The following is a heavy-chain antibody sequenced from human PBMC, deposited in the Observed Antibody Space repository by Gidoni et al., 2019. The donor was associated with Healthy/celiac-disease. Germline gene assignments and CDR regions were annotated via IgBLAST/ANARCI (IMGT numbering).Heavy chain of an antibody. Sequence: QVQLVESGGGVVQPGRSLRLSCAASGLTFSSYGMHWVRQAPGKGLECVAVISYDGSNKYYADSVKGRFTISRDNSKNTLYLQMNSLRAEDTAVYYCAKAELSGYYYVEWFDPWGQGTLVTVSS. CDR1: GLTFSSYG. CDR3: AKAELSGYYYVEWFDP. V-gene: IGHV3-30*18. J-gene: IGHJ5*02. D-gene: IGHD3-22*01. CDR2: ISYDGSNK.